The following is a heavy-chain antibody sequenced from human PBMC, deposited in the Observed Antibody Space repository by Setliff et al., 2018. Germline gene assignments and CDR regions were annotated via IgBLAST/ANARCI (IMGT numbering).Heavy chain of an antibody. CDR3: AKDRVPDGIWEFDS. J-gene: IGHJ4*02. CDR1: GFSFSSYG. V-gene: IGHV3-30*02. CDR2: IQFDGGDK. Sequence: PGGSLRLSCAASGFSFSSYGIHWVRQAPGKGLEWVAFIQFDGGDKYYADSMEGRFTTSRDNTRNTISLQIDDLRAEDTATYYCAKDRVPDGIWEFDSWGQGLLVTVSS. D-gene: IGHD1-26*01.